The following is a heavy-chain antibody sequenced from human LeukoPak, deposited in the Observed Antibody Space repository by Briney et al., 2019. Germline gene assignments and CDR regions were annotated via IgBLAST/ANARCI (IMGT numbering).Heavy chain of an antibody. CDR2: IWLHGSEI. CDR1: GFTFSSYA. CDR3: VRGSGGNGYGYWGDN. J-gene: IGHJ4*02. V-gene: IGHV3-33*01. Sequence: PGRSLRLSCAASGFTFSSYAMHWVRQAPGKGLEWVAVIWLHGSEIHYVDSVKGRFTISRDNFRYTLYLQMNSLRAEDSAVYYCVRGSGGNGYGYWGDNWGQGTLVTVSS. D-gene: IGHD5-12*01.